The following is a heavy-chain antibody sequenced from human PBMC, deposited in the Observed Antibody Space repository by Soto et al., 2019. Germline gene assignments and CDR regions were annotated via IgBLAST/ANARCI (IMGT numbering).Heavy chain of an antibody. CDR2: IYRTGST. Sequence: PSYTLALTSAVSGGSFTSNNRWTWVRQPPAQGLEWIGAIYRTGSTNYNPSLTSRVTISLDKSENQFSLKVTALPAADSAVSYCASRDPGTSDDYWRQGTLVTVSS. V-gene: IGHV4-4*02. J-gene: IGHJ4*02. CDR1: GGSFTSNNR. D-gene: IGHD1-7*01. CDR3: ASRDPGTSDDY.